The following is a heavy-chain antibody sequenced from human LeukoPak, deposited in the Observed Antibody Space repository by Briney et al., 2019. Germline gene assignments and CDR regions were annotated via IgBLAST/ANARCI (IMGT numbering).Heavy chain of an antibody. CDR2: ISSSSSYI. CDR3: ARDLRYSYGYNPDY. J-gene: IGHJ4*02. D-gene: IGHD5-18*01. CDR1: GFTFSSYS. Sequence: PGGSLRLSCAASGFTFSSYSMNWVRQAPGKGLEWVSSISSSSSYIYYADSVKGRFTISRDNAKNSLYLQMNSLRAEDTAVYYCARDLRYSYGYNPDYWGQGTLVTVSS. V-gene: IGHV3-21*01.